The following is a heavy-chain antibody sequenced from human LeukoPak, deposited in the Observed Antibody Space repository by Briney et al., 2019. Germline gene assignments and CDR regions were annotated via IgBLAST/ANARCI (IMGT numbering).Heavy chain of an antibody. V-gene: IGHV7-4-1*02. J-gene: IGHJ4*02. D-gene: IGHD4-23*01. CDR1: GYTFTAYA. CDR2: INTNTGNP. CDR3: ARDPYLSPVVSGAPRFDS. Sequence: GASVKVSCKTSGYTFTAYAINWVRQAPGQGLEWMGWINTNTGNPTHAQGFTGRLVFSLDTSVSTAYLQINSLEAEDTAVYYCARDPYLSPVVSGAPRFDSWGQGALLTVSS.